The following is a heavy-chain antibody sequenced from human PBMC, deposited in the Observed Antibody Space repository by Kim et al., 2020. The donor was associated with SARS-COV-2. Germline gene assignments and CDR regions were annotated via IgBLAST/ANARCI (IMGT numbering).Heavy chain of an antibody. J-gene: IGHJ5*02. CDR2: IGGIDGNT. CDR1: GFTFGIYA. CDR3: ARRPGTAAAGTAHFAH. D-gene: IGHD6-13*01. V-gene: IGHV3-23*01. Sequence: GGSLRLSCAASGFTFGIYAMSWVRQAPGKGLEWVSTIGGIDGNTFYADSVKGRFTISRYNSKNILYQQMNSLRAEDTAMYYCARRPGTAAAGTAHFAHWGQGNLVTVSS.